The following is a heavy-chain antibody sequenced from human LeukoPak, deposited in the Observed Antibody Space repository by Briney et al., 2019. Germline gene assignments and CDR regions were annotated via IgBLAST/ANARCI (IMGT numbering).Heavy chain of an antibody. CDR2: IDHSGST. J-gene: IGHJ4*02. D-gene: IGHD2-8*01. CDR1: GGSFSGYY. CDR3: ARGLMGY. Sequence: SVTLSLTCAVYGGSFSGYYWSWIRQPPGKGLEWIGEIDHSGSTNYNPSLKSRVTISVDTSKNQFSLKLSSVTAADTAVYYCARGLMGYWGQGTLVTVSS. V-gene: IGHV4-34*01.